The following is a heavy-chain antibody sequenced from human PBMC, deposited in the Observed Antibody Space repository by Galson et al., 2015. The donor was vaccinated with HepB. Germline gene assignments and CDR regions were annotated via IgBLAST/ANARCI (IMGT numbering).Heavy chain of an antibody. CDR3: AKDLFRGRTNTQIVNYFDY. CDR1: GFTFSSFG. J-gene: IGHJ4*02. CDR2: ISYEGSNE. D-gene: IGHD2-8*01. V-gene: IGHV3-30*18. Sequence: SLRLSCAASGFTFSSFGIHWVRQAPGKGLEWVAVISYEGSNEYYADSVKGRFTISRDNSRDTLYLQMNSLRTEDSAVYYCAKDLFRGRTNTQIVNYFDYWGQGTLVTVSS.